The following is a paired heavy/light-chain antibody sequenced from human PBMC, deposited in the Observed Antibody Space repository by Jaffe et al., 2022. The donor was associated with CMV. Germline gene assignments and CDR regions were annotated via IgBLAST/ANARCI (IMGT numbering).Heavy chain of an antibody. Sequence: QVQLQESGPGLVKPSETLSLTCTVSGGSISSYYWSWIRQPPGKGLEWIGYIYYSGSTNYNPSLKSRVTISVDTSKNQFSLKLSSVTAADTAVYYCARVGYYDILTGLGGYYYGMDVWGQGTTVTVSS. V-gene: IGHV4-59*01. CDR2: IYYSGST. J-gene: IGHJ6*02. CDR3: ARVGYYDILTGLGGYYYGMDV. D-gene: IGHD3-9*01. CDR1: GGSISSYY.
Light chain of an antibody. CDR2: KAS. CDR3: QQYNSYGFT. V-gene: IGKV1-5*03. CDR1: QSISSW. Sequence: DIQMTQSPSTLSASVGDRVTITCRASQSISSWLAWYQQKPGKAPKLLIYKASSLESGVPSRFSGSGSGTEFTLTISSLQPDDFATYYCQQYNSYGFTFGPGTKVDIK. J-gene: IGKJ3*01.